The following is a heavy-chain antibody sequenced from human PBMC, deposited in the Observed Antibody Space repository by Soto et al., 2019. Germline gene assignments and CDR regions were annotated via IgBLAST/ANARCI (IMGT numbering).Heavy chain of an antibody. CDR3: APADFDFHAFDI. CDR1: GGTFSSYT. J-gene: IGHJ3*02. V-gene: IGHV1-69*02. Sequence: QVQLVQSGAEVKKPGSSVKVSCKASGGTFSSYTISWVRQAPGQGLEWMGRIIPILGIANYAQKFQGRVTITADKSTSTAYMELSILRSEDTAVYYCAPADFDFHAFDIWGQGTMVTVSS. D-gene: IGHD3-3*01. CDR2: IIPILGIA.